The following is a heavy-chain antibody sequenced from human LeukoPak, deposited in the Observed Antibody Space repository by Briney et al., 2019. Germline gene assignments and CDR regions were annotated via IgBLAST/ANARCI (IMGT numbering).Heavy chain of an antibody. CDR2: IYHGGST. CDR3: ARGGFIAAAQN. J-gene: IGHJ4*02. CDR1: GGSISSGGYY. Sequence: SQTLSLTCTVSGGSISSGGYYWSWIRQPPGKGLEWIGYIYHGGSTYYNPSLKSRVTISVDRSKNQFSLKLSSVTAADTAVYYCARGGFIAAAQNWGQGTLVTVSS. D-gene: IGHD6-13*01. V-gene: IGHV4-30-2*01.